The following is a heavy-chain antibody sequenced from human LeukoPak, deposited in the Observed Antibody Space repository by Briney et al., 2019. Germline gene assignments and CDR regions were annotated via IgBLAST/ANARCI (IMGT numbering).Heavy chain of an antibody. J-gene: IGHJ4*01. Sequence: PSETLSLTCTVSGGSVSSSSDYWGWIRQPPGKGLDWIGSIYYSGNTYYNPSLKSRVTTSVDKSKNQFSLRLSSVTAADTAVYYCARERGYYDSSGYGSYSDYWGHGTLVTVSS. CDR1: GGSVSSSSDY. D-gene: IGHD3-22*01. CDR2: IYYSGNT. V-gene: IGHV4-39*07. CDR3: ARERGYYDSSGYGSYSDY.